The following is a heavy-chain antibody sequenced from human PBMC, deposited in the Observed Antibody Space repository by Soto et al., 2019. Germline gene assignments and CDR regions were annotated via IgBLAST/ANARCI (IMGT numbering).Heavy chain of an antibody. J-gene: IGHJ4*02. CDR2: ISAYNGNT. D-gene: IGHD3-16*01. CDR1: GYTFTSYG. Sequence: QVQLVQSGAEVKKPGASVKVSCKASGYTFTSYGISWVRQAPGQGLEWMGWISAYNGNTNYAQKLQGRVTMTTDTSKSTAYMELRSLRSDDTAVYYCARGLITFGGVMRGYYDHYFDYWGQGTLVTVSS. V-gene: IGHV1-18*04. CDR3: ARGLITFGGVMRGYYDHYFDY.